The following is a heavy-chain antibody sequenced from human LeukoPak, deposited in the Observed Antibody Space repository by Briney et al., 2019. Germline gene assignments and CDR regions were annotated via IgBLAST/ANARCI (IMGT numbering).Heavy chain of an antibody. V-gene: IGHV3-74*01. D-gene: IGHD5-18*01. J-gene: IGHJ4*02. CDR2: INRDGSST. Sequence: GGSLRLSCAASVFSVSSNCMSWVRQAPGKGLVWVSRINRDGSSTSYADSVKGRFTISRDNAKNTLYLQMNSLRAEDTAVYYCARGGGYSYGSFDYWGQGTLVTVSS. CDR1: VFSVSSNC. CDR3: ARGGGYSYGSFDY.